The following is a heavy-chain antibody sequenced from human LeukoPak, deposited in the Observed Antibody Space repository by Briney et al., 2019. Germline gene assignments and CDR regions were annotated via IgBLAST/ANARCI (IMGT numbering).Heavy chain of an antibody. J-gene: IGHJ3*02. V-gene: IGHV4-59*08. CDR1: GGSISSYY. Sequence: PSETLSLTCTVSGGSISSYYWSWIRQPPGKGLEWIGYIYYSGSTNYNPSLKSRVSISVDTSKNQFSLKLSSVTAADTAVYYCATREAVAGTSIWAFDIWGHGTMVTVSS. CDR3: ATREAVAGTSIWAFDI. CDR2: IYYSGST. D-gene: IGHD6-19*01.